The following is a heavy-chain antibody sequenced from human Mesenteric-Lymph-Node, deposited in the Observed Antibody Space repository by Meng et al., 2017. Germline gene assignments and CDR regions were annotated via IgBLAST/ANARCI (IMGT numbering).Heavy chain of an antibody. D-gene: IGHD5-24*01. Sequence: QIQVLRPDMLYPSLTPSLPCTVPRGSIRSGVYYWLWIPQYLWRDQEWIGYIYYSVSTYYNPSLKSRVTISVDTSKNQFSLKLSSVTAADTAVYSCARGPSRWLQFSFDYWGQGTLVTVSS. V-gene: IGHV4-31*03. CDR3: ARGPSRWLQFSFDY. CDR1: RGSIRSGVYY. CDR2: IYYSVST. J-gene: IGHJ4*02.